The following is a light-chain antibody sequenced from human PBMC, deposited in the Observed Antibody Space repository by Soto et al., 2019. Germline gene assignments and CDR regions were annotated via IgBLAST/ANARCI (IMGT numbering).Light chain of an antibody. V-gene: IGKV1-39*01. Sequence: DIQMTQSPSSLSASVGDRVTITCRASQSISSYLNWYQQKPGKAPKLLIYAASSLQSGVTSRFSGSGSGTDFTLTISSLQPEDFATYYCQQSYSTPPWSVGQGTKVEIK. CDR3: QQSYSTPPWS. J-gene: IGKJ1*01. CDR2: AAS. CDR1: QSISSY.